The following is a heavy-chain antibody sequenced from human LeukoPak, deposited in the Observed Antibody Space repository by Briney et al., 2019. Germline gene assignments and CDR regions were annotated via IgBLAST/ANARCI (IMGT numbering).Heavy chain of an antibody. CDR2: IYYSGST. CDR3: ARDTEIWSGLPRLSD. V-gene: IGHV4-31*03. Sequence: PSETLSLTCTVSGGSISSGGYYRSWIRQHPGKGLEWIGYIYYSGSTYYNPSLKSRVTISVDTSKNQFSLKLSSVTAADTAVYYCARDTEIWSGLPRLSDWGQGTLVTVSS. CDR1: GGSISSGGYY. J-gene: IGHJ4*02. D-gene: IGHD3-3*01.